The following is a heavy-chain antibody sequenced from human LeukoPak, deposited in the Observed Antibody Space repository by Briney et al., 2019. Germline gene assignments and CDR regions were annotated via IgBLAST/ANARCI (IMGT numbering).Heavy chain of an antibody. CDR3: ARENASYGSGSSLNWFDP. V-gene: IGHV4-4*02. CDR1: GFIFSSYAM. J-gene: IGHJ5*02. D-gene: IGHD3-10*01. CDR2: IYHSGST. Sequence: GSLRLSCAASGFIFSSYAMSWVRQPPGKGLEWIGEIYHSGSTNYNPSLKSRVTISVDKSKNQFSLKLSSVTAADTAVYYCARENASYGSGSSLNWFDPWGQGTLVTVSS.